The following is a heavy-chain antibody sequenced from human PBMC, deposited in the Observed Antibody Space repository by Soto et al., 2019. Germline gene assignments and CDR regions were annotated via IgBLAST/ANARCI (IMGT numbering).Heavy chain of an antibody. Sequence: SETLSLTCAVYGGSFSGYYWSWIRQPPGKGLEWIGEINHSGSTNYNPSLKSRVTISVDTSKNQFSLKLSSVTAADTAVYYCARGPGRGSSGWYDTPIGMDVWGQGTTVTVSS. D-gene: IGHD6-19*01. CDR3: ARGPGRGSSGWYDTPIGMDV. V-gene: IGHV4-34*01. J-gene: IGHJ6*02. CDR1: GGSFSGYY. CDR2: INHSGST.